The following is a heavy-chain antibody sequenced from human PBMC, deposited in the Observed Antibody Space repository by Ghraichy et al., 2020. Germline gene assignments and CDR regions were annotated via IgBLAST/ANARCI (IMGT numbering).Heavy chain of an antibody. J-gene: IGHJ4*02. Sequence: ASLKVSCKASGYTFTDYYMHWVRQAPGQGLEWMGWINPNSGGTNYAQKFQGRVTMTRDTSISTAYMELSRLRSDDTAVYYCARGIDDYYDSSGYFHWGQGTLVTVSS. CDR1: GYTFTDYY. D-gene: IGHD3-22*01. CDR2: INPNSGGT. V-gene: IGHV1-2*02. CDR3: ARGIDDYYDSSGYFH.